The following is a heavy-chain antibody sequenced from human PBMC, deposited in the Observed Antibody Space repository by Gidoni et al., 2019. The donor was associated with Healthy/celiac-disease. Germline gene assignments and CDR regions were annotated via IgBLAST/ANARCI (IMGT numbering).Heavy chain of an antibody. CDR1: GFTFVDYA. V-gene: IGHV3-9*01. Sequence: EVQLVESGGGLVQPGRSLRPSCAASGFTFVDYAMHWVRQAPGKGLDWVSGISWNSGSIGYADSVKGRFTISRDNAKNSLYLQMNSLRAEDTALYYCAKGSGLADTEYYFDYWGQGTPVTVSS. CDR3: AKGSGLADTEYYFDY. J-gene: IGHJ4*02. CDR2: ISWNSGSI. D-gene: IGHD5-18*01.